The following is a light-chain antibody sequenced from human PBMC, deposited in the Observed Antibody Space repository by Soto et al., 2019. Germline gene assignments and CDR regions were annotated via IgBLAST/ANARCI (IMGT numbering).Light chain of an antibody. CDR3: SSYTTSTTLVL. CDR2: DVN. V-gene: IGLV2-14*01. CDR1: SSDIGAYNY. Sequence: QSVLTQPASMSGSPGQSITISCTGSSSDIGAYNYVSWYQHHPGKAPKLIIYDVNTRPSGISNRFSGSRSGNTASLTISGLLAQEEADYYCSSYTTSTTLVLFGGGTK. J-gene: IGLJ2*01.